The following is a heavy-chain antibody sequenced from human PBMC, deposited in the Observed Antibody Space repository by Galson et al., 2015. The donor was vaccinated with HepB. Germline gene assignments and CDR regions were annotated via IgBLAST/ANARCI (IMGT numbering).Heavy chain of an antibody. V-gene: IGHV4-59*01. CDR1: GGSISNYY. CDR3: ARGDGYCSGGSCYWNFDL. D-gene: IGHD2-15*01. Sequence: LSLTCTVSGGSISNYYWTWIRQPPGKGLEWIGYINYRGSTNHNPSVKSRLDMSVDTSQNQISLKLSSVTAADTAVYYCARGDGYCSGGSCYWNFDLWGRGTLVTVSS. J-gene: IGHJ2*01. CDR2: INYRGST.